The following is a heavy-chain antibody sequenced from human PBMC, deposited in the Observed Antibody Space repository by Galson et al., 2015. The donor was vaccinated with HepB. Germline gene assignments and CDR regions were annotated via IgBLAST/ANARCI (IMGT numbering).Heavy chain of an antibody. V-gene: IGHV3-7*03. CDR1: GFTFNSYR. J-gene: IGHJ4*02. CDR2: IKQDGSGK. D-gene: IGHD2-21*01. Sequence: SLRLSCAASGFTFNSYRMSWVRQAPGKGLEWVANIKQDGSGKNYVDSVRGRFTISRDNAKNSVYLQMSSLRADDTAMYYCARSMWPEDYWGQGTLVTVSS. CDR3: ARSMWPEDY.